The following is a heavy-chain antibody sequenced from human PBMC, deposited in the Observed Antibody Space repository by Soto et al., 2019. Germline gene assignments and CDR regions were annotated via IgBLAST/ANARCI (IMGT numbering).Heavy chain of an antibody. CDR3: ARGYYTSWYWFDR. D-gene: IGHD6-13*01. Sequence: QVQLQESGPGLVKPSETLSLTCTVSVSGGSVSTGVHYWSWIPQPPGKGLEWIGYIYYSGSTNYKPSLKSRVTISVDTSKNQFSLKLTSVTAADTAVYYCARGYYTSWYWFDRWGRGTLVTVSS. J-gene: IGHJ2*01. CDR1: GGSVSTGVHY. V-gene: IGHV4-61*08. CDR2: IYYSGST.